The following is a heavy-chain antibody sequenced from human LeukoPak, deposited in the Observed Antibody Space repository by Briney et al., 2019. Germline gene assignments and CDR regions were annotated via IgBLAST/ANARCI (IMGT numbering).Heavy chain of an antibody. Sequence: SETLSLTCAVSGGSISSSNYYWGWIRQPPGKGLEWIGSIYYSGSIYYNPSLKSRVTISVDTSKNQFSLKLTSVTAADTAVYYCARQRGYCSGGSCYGMFDYWGQGTLVTVSS. CDR1: GGSISSSNYY. J-gene: IGHJ4*02. CDR3: ARQRGYCSGGSCYGMFDY. D-gene: IGHD2-15*01. CDR2: IYYSGSI. V-gene: IGHV4-39*01.